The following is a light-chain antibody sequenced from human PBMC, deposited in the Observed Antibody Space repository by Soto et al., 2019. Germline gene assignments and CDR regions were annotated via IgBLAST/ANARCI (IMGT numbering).Light chain of an antibody. CDR3: SSLTRSDTWV. V-gene: IGLV2-14*02. CDR2: EVS. Sequence: QSALTQPASVSGSPGQSITIYCTGGSSDVGSYNRVSWYRQHPGKAPQLMIYEVSNRPSGVSNRFSGSKSGNTASLTISGLQAEDEADYFCSSLTRSDTWVIGGGTKLTVL. J-gene: IGLJ3*02. CDR1: SSDVGSYNR.